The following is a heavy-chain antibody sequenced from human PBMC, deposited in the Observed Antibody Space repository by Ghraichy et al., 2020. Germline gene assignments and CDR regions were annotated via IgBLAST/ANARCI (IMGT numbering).Heavy chain of an antibody. Sequence: SETLSLTCAVSGGSISSSNWWSWVRQPPGKGLEWIGEIYHSGSTNYNPSLKSRVTISVDKSKNQFSLKLSSVTAADTTVYYCARDRVARSYDFWSGYPPHAFDLWGQGTMVTVSS. J-gene: IGHJ3*01. D-gene: IGHD3-3*01. CDR3: ARDRVARSYDFWSGYPPHAFDL. V-gene: IGHV4-4*02. CDR2: IYHSGST. CDR1: GGSISSSNW.